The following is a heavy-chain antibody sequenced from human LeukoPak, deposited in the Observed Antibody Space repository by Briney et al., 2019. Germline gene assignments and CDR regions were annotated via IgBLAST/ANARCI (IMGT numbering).Heavy chain of an antibody. V-gene: IGHV5-51*01. CDR1: GYSFTNYW. J-gene: IGHJ4*02. CDR3: ARLLRNIAAAVYYFDY. Sequence: GESLKISCKGSGYSFTNYWIGWVRQMPGKGLEWMGIIYPGDSDTRYSPSFQGQVTTSADKSISTAYLQWSSLKASDTAMYYCARLLRNIAAAVYYFDYWGQGTLVTVSS. D-gene: IGHD6-13*01. CDR2: IYPGDSDT.